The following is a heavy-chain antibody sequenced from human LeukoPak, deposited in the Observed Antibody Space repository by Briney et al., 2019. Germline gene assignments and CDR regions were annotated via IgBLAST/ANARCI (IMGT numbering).Heavy chain of an antibody. CDR1: GFTFSSYG. CDR3: ARGGRWLQLDAFDI. J-gene: IGHJ3*02. CDR2: ISYDGSNK. D-gene: IGHD5-24*01. V-gene: IGHV3-30*03. Sequence: HPGGSLRLSCAASGFTFSSYGMHWVRQAPGKGLEWVAVISYDGSNKYYADSAKGRFTISRDNSKNTLYLQMNSLRAEDTAVYYCARGGRWLQLDAFDIWGQGTMVTVSS.